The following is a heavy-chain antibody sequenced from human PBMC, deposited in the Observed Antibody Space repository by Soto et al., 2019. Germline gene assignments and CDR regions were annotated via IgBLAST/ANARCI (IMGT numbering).Heavy chain of an antibody. Sequence: EVQLVESGGGLVKPGGSLRLSCAASGFTFSSYSMNWVRQAPGKGLEWVSSISSSSSYIYYADSVKGRFTISRDNAKNSLYLQMNSLRAEDTAVCYCARPTYSSGWYDHWGQGTLVTVSS. V-gene: IGHV3-21*01. J-gene: IGHJ5*02. CDR3: ARPTYSSGWYDH. CDR2: ISSSSSYI. D-gene: IGHD6-19*01. CDR1: GFTFSSYS.